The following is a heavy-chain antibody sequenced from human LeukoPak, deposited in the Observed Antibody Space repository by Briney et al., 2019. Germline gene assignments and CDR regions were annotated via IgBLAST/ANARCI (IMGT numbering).Heavy chain of an antibody. V-gene: IGHV1-69*13. J-gene: IGHJ3*02. CDR1: GGTFNNYA. CDR3: AAGTGFLIGYFVAFDI. D-gene: IGHD3-9*01. CDR2: IIPIFGTG. Sequence: SVKVSCKASGGTFNNYAISWVRQAPGQGLEWMGGIIPIFGTGNYAQKFQDRVTITADESTNTAYMQMSSLRSEDTAVYYCAAGTGFLIGYFVAFDIWGQGTMVTVSS.